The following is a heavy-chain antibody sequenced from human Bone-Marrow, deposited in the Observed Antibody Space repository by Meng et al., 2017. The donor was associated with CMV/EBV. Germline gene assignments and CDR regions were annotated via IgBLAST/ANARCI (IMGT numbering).Heavy chain of an antibody. V-gene: IGHV1-2*02. CDR1: GYTFTGYY. D-gene: IGHD2-2*01. J-gene: IGHJ4*02. CDR3: ATIPDIVVVPAAISLGSDY. Sequence: ASVKVSCKASGYTFTGYYMHWVRQAPGQGLEWMGWINPNSGGTNYAQKFQGRVTMTRDTSISTAYMELSRLRSDDTAVYYCATIPDIVVVPAAISLGSDYWGQETLVTVSS. CDR2: INPNSGGT.